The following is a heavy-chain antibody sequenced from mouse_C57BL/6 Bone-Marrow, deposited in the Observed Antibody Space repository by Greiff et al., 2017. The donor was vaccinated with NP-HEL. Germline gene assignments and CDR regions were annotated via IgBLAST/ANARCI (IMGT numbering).Heavy chain of an antibody. CDR3: ARTGAY. Sequence: VQRVESGPELVKPGASVKISCKASGYAFSSSWMNWVKQRPGKGLEWIGRIYPGDGDTNYNGKFKGKATLTADKSSSTAYMQLSSLTSEDSAVYFCARTGAYWGQGTLVTVSA. CDR2: IYPGDGDT. J-gene: IGHJ3*01. CDR1: GYAFSSSW. V-gene: IGHV1-82*01.